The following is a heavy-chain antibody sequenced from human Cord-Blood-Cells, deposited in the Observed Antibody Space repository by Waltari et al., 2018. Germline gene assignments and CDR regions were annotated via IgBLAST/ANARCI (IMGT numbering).Heavy chain of an antibody. J-gene: IGHJ4*02. V-gene: IGHV1-69*01. CDR1: GGTFSSYA. Sequence: QVQLVQSGAEVKKPGSSVEVSCKASGGTFSSYAISWVRQAPGQGLEWMGGIIPIFGTANYAQKFQGRVTITADESTSTAYMELSSPRSEDTAVYYCARDRRMGHFDYWGQGTLVTVSS. CDR3: ARDRRMGHFDY. CDR2: IIPIFGTA. D-gene: IGHD2-8*01.